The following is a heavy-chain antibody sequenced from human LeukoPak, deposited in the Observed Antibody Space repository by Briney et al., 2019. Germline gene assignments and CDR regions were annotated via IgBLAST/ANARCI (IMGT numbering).Heavy chain of an antibody. CDR3: ARGLTTVFEP. Sequence: KPSETLSLTCTVSGGSISSYYWSWIRQPPGKGLEWIGYICYSGSTNYNPSLKSRVTISVDTSKNQFSLKLSSVTAADMAVYYCARGLTTVFEPWGQGTLVTVSS. CDR2: ICYSGST. V-gene: IGHV4-59*01. CDR1: GGSISSYY. J-gene: IGHJ5*02. D-gene: IGHD4-17*01.